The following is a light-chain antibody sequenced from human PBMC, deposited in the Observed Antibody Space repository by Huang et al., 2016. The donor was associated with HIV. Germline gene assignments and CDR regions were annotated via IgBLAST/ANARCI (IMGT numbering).Light chain of an antibody. V-gene: IGKV3-11*01. CDR1: QSVKSY. J-gene: IGKJ3*01. CDR3: QERGNWPRFS. CDR2: EAA. Sequence: EIVLTQSPATLSLSAGERATLSCRASQSVKSYLAWYHHKPGQAPRLLIYEAAQRATGIPARFSGSGSWTDFTLTISSLEPEDFSVYYCQERGNWPRFSFGPGTKVDIK.